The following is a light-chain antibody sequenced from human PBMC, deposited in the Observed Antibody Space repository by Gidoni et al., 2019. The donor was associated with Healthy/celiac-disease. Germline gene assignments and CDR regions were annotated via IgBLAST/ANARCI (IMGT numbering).Light chain of an antibody. CDR3: QQYGGSPLT. V-gene: IGKV3-20*01. CDR2: GAS. J-gene: IGKJ4*01. CDR1: QTLRSHS. Sequence: SQTLRSHSVAWYQQKPGQAPRLVIYGASSRATGIPDRFSGSGSGTDFTLIITRLEPEDFALYYCQQYGGSPLTFGGGTKIE.